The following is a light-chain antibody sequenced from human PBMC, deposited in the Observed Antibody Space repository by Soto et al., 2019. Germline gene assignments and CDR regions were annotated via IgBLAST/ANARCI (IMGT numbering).Light chain of an antibody. CDR2: SND. CDR3: AAWGASLNVWV. V-gene: IGLV1-44*01. Sequence: QSVLTQPPSASGTPGQRVTISCSGSSSNIGSNTVNWYQQLPGTAPKLLIYSNDQRPSGVPDRFSGSKSGTSASLAISGLQSEDEADYYCAAWGASLNVWVFGGGTKVTVL. CDR1: SSNIGSNT. J-gene: IGLJ3*02.